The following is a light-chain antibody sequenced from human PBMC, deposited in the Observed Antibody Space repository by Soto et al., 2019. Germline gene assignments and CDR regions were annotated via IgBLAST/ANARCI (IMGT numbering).Light chain of an antibody. V-gene: IGKV3-20*01. CDR3: QQYGRSPPWT. CDR2: GAS. CDR1: QIVSSNY. J-gene: IGKJ1*01. Sequence: EIVLTQSPGTLSLSPGERSTLSCRASQIVSSNYLAWYQQKPGQAPRLLFYGASNRATGIPDRFSGSGSGTDFTLAISRLEPEDFAVYYCQQYGRSPPWTFGQGTKVDIK.